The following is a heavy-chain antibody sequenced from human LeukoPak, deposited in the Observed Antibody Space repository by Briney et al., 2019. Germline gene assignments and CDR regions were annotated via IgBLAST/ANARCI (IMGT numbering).Heavy chain of an antibody. D-gene: IGHD3-3*01. CDR1: GYTFTSYG. CDR2: ISAYNGNT. CDR3: ARVYYDFWSGQFGYFDY. J-gene: IGHJ4*02. V-gene: IGHV1-18*01. Sequence: ASVKVSCKASGYTFTSYGISWVRQAPGQGLEWMGWISAYNGNTNYAQKLQGRVTMTTDTSTSTAYMELRSLRSDDTAAYYCARVYYDFWSGQFGYFDYWGQGTLVTVSS.